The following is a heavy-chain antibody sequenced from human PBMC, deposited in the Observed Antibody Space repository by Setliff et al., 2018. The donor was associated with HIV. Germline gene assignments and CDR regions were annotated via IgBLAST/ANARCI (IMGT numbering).Heavy chain of an antibody. CDR1: GFDVSTSPFRSFA. D-gene: IGHD3-16*02. CDR2: ITGSGDAI. J-gene: IGHJ6*03. CDR3: ARHRIVKAYYYYMDV. Sequence: GSLRLSCAASGFDVSTSPFRSFAVGWVRQAPGKGLEWVSTITGSGDAIYYAASVKGRFTISADKSISTAYLQWSSLKASDTAMYYCARHRIVKAYYYYMDVWGKGTTVTVSS. V-gene: IGHV3-23*01.